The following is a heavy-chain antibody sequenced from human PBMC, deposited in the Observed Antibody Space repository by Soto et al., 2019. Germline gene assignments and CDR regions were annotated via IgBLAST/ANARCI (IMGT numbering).Heavy chain of an antibody. CDR1: GFTFSSYW. V-gene: IGHV3-74*01. J-gene: IGHJ4*02. Sequence: EVQLVESGGDLVQPGGSLRLSCAASGFTFSSYWMHWVRQAPGKGLVWVSRINPDGSRTSYADSVKGRFTISRDNAKNTLYLQMNSLGAEDTAVYYCARVAVTTDYFDYWGQGTLVTVSS. D-gene: IGHD4-17*01. CDR2: INPDGSRT. CDR3: ARVAVTTDYFDY.